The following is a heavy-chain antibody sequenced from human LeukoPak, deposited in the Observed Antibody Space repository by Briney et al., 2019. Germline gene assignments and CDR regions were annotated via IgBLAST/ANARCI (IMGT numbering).Heavy chain of an antibody. CDR2: INHSGST. D-gene: IGHD5-18*01. CDR3: ARRGNGYSYPRGYYDYMDV. V-gene: IGHV4-34*01. Sequence: SETLSLTCAVYAGSLSGYYWSWIRQPPGKGLEWIGEINHSGSTNYNPSLTSRVTISVDTSKNQFSLKLSSVTAADTAVCYCARRGNGYSYPRGYYDYMDVWGQGTLVTVSS. J-gene: IGHJ6*03. CDR1: AGSLSGYY.